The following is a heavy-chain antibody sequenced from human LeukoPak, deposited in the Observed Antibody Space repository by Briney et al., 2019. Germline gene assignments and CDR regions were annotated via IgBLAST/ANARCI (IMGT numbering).Heavy chain of an antibody. CDR2: INPNSGGT. V-gene: IGHV1-2*02. CDR3: ARGVRYFDWLSPDAFDI. D-gene: IGHD3-9*01. J-gene: IGHJ3*02. CDR1: GYTFTGYY. Sequence: ASVKVSCKASGYTFTGYYMHWVRQAPGQGLEWMGWINPNSGGTNYAQKFQGRVTMTRDTSISTAYMELSRLRSDDTAVYYRARGVRYFDWLSPDAFDIWGQGTMVTVSS.